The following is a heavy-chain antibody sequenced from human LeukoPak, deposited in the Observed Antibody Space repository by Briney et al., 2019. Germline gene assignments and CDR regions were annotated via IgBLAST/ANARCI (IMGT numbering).Heavy chain of an antibody. D-gene: IGHD3-9*01. CDR3: ARVCLVGSYCFDY. CDR2: IIPIFGTA. V-gene: IGHV1-69*06. CDR1: GGTFSSYA. J-gene: IGHJ4*02. Sequence: GASVKVSCKASGGTFSSYAISWVRQAPGQGLEWMGGIIPIFGTANYAQKFQGRVTITADKSTSTAYMELSSLRSEDTAVYYCARVCLVGSYCFDYWGQGTLVTVSS.